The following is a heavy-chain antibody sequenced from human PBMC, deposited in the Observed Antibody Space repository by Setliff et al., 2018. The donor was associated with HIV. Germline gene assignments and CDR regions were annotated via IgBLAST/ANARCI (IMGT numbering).Heavy chain of an antibody. V-gene: IGHV3-48*03. CDR1: GFTFSPYA. CDR2: LSRSGNTI. Sequence: PGGSLRLSCATSGFTFSPYAIHWVRQAPGKGLEWVSYLSRSGNTIYHADSVKGRFTISRDNAKNSLYLQMNSLRAEDTAVYYCARYRAAAVTWYFDLWGRGTLVTVSS. J-gene: IGHJ2*01. CDR3: ARYRAAAVTWYFDL. D-gene: IGHD6-13*01.